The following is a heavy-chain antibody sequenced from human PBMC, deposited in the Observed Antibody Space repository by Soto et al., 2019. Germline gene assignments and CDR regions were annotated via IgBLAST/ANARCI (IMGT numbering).Heavy chain of an antibody. CDR2: SYPGEHET. J-gene: IGHJ4*02. CDR3: ARSRRSTPYFDY. D-gene: IGHD6-13*01. CDR1: GYTLSNFW. Sequence: PGESLKISCQCSGYTLSNFWLGWVRQLPWKGLEWMGLSYPGEHETRYSPSFHGKVTISADKSINTAYLQWNSLEASDTAFYFCARSRRSTPYFDYSGQGALVTASS. V-gene: IGHV5-51*01.